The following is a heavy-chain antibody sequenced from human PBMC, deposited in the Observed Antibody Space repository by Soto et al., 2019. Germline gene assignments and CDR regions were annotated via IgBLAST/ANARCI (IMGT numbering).Heavy chain of an antibody. Sequence: SETLSLTCTVSGGSVSSSNYFWGWIRQSAGTGLEWIGSIYFSGTTHYKPSLRSRVTISVDTSKNQFSLKLSSVTATDTAVYYCARQSKVGTSSPYYYMDVWGNGTTVTVSS. J-gene: IGHJ6*03. CDR1: GGSVSSSNYF. CDR3: ARQSKVGTSSPYYYMDV. D-gene: IGHD1-26*01. CDR2: IYFSGTT. V-gene: IGHV4-39*01.